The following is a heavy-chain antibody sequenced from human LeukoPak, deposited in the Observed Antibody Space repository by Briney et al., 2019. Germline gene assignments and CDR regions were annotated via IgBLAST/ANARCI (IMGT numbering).Heavy chain of an antibody. CDR1: GDSISYFY. CDR3: ARWSDNTTPRRVFDY. V-gene: IGHV4-4*07. CDR2: MSSSGNN. D-gene: IGHD1-1*01. J-gene: IGHJ4*02. Sequence: PSETLSLTCSVSGDSISYFYWSWIRQAAGKGLEWIGRMSSSGNNDYNASLKSRVTISVDTSKNQFSLKLSSVTAADTAVYYCARWSDNTTPRRVFDYWGQGTLVTVSS.